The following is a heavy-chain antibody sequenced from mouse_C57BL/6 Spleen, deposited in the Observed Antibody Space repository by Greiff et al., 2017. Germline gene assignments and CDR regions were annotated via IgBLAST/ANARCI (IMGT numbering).Heavy chain of an antibody. D-gene: IGHD3-2*02. CDR3: ARVDSSKFFAY. V-gene: IGHV1-82*01. CDR2: IYPADGDT. Sequence: QVQLQQSGPELVKPGASVKISCKASGYAFSSSWMNWVKQRPGKGLEWIGRIYPADGDTNYNEKFKGKATLTADKSSSTAYMQLSSLTSEDSSVYCCARVDSSKFFAYWGQGTLVTVSA. J-gene: IGHJ3*01. CDR1: GYAFSSSW.